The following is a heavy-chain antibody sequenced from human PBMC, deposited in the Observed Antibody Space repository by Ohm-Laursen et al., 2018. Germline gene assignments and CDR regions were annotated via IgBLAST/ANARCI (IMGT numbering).Heavy chain of an antibody. CDR2: ISSSSSRI. D-gene: IGHD6-6*01. J-gene: IGHJ4*02. CDR3: AREQLARFDQ. V-gene: IGHV3-48*01. Sequence: SLRLSCAASGFTFSSYSMNWVRQAPGKGLEWVSYISSSSSRIYYADSVKGRFTISRDNAKNSLYLQMNSLRAEDTAVYYCAREQLARFDQWGQGTLVTASS. CDR1: GFTFSSYS.